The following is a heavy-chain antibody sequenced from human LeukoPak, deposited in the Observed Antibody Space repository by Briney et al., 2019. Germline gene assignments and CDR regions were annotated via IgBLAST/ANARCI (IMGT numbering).Heavy chain of an antibody. CDR1: GGSITDYH. Sequence: PSETLSLTCTVSGGSITDYHWIWIRQPAGKGLEWIGRLYTSGSTNYNPSLKSRVSMSVDTSKKQFSLRLSSVTAADTAIYYCASDYFDRTGYYGFIYWGRGSLVTISS. CDR3: ASDYFDRTGYYGFIY. CDR2: LYTSGST. V-gene: IGHV4-4*07. D-gene: IGHD3-22*01. J-gene: IGHJ4*02.